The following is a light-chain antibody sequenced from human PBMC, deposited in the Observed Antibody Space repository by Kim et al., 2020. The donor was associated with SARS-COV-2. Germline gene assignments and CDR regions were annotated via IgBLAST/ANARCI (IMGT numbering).Light chain of an antibody. V-gene: IGKV1-5*03. CDR3: QQYNSYPPT. Sequence: DIQMTQSPSTLSASVGDRVTITCRASQTISSWLAWYQQKPGKAPDLLIFKSSTLESGVPSRFSGSGSGTEFTLTISSLQPDDFATYYCQQYNSYPPTFGGGTKLEI. CDR1: QTISSW. J-gene: IGKJ4*01. CDR2: KSS.